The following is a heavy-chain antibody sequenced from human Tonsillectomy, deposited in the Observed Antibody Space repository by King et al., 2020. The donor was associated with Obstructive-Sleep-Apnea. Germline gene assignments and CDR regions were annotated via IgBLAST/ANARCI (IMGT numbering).Heavy chain of an antibody. V-gene: IGHV3-64*01. CDR1: GFTFSNYD. CDR3: ARDRLPQGQNYDFWSAYYIYYGMDV. D-gene: IGHD3-3*01. J-gene: IGHJ6*02. CDR2: ISNNGGST. Sequence: VQLVESGGGLVQPGGSLRLSCAASGFTFSNYDMHWVRQAPGKGLEYVSAISNNGGSTHYANSVKGRFTISRDNSKNTLYLQMGSLRAEDMAVYYCARDRLPQGQNYDFWSAYYIYYGMDVWGQGTTVTVS.